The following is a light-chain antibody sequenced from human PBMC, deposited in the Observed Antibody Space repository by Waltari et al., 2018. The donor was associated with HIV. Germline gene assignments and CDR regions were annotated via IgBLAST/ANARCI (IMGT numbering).Light chain of an antibody. J-gene: IGLJ2*01. CDR2: QNI. CDR3: QSYDRRLMWV. Sequence: HSLLTQPPSVSGAPGQRVTISCTGSSSNIGAGYDVHWYQKYPGTAPKLLIFQNINRSSGVPDRFSGTKSVTSASLVISGLQAEDEADYYCQSYDRRLMWVFGGGTSLTV. CDR1: SSNIGAGYD. V-gene: IGLV1-40*01.